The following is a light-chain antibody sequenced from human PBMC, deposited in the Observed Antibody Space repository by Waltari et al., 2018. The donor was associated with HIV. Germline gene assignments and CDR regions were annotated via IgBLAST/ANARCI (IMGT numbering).Light chain of an antibody. CDR2: DHN. CDR1: GSNMGNNY. J-gene: IGLJ2*01. Sequence: QSVLPQPPSVSAAPGQKVTSPCSGSGSNMGNNYVTWYQQVPGPAPKVLIYDHNKRPSGILDRFSGSKSGTSATLGITGLQTGDEADYYCGTWDSSLSAVVFGGGTKLTVL. CDR3: GTWDSSLSAVV. V-gene: IGLV1-51*01.